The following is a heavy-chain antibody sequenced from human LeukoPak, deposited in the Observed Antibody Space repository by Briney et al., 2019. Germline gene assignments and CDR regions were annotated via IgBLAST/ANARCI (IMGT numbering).Heavy chain of an antibody. D-gene: IGHD4-17*01. CDR2: INHSGST. J-gene: IGHJ6*03. CDR1: GGSFSGYY. Sequence: SETLSLTCAVYGGSFSGYYWSWLRQPPGKGLEWIGEINHSGSTNYNPSLKSRVTISVDTSKNQFSLKLSSVTAADTAVYYCARRGDYGRYYYYYMDVWGKGTTVTISS. CDR3: ARRGDYGRYYYYYMDV. V-gene: IGHV4-34*01.